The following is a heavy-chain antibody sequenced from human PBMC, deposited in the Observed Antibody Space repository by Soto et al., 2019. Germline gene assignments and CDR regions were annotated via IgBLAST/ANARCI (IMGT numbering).Heavy chain of an antibody. V-gene: IGHV3-33*01. CDR3: ARDASYYSLWSGYYPSRNGMDV. D-gene: IGHD3-3*01. CDR1: GFTFSSFG. Sequence: QVQVVESGGGVVQPGRSLRLSCAASGFTFSSFGMHWVRQAPGKWLEWVSLIWYDGSKKSYGDSVKGRFTISRDNSRNTVYLQMNSLRADDTAVYYCARDASYYSLWSGYYPSRNGMDVWGQGTTVTVS. J-gene: IGHJ6*02. CDR2: IWYDGSKK.